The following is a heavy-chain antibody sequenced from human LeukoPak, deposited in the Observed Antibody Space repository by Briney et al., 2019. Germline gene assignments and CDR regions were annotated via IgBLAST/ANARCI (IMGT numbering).Heavy chain of an antibody. J-gene: IGHJ5*02. V-gene: IGHV1-69*13. CDR1: GGTFSSYA. CDR2: IIPIFGTA. D-gene: IGHD2-15*01. Sequence: SVKVSCKASGGTFSSYAISWVRQAPGQGLEWMGGIIPIFGTANYAQKFQGRVTITADESTSTAYMELSSLRSEDTAVYYCARDRGYCSGGSCYGGNIWFDPWGQGTLVTVSS. CDR3: ARDRGYCSGGSCYGGNIWFDP.